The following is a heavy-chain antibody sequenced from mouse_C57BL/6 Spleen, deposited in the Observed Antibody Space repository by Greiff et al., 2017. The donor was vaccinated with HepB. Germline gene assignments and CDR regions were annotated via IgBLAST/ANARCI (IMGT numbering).Heavy chain of an antibody. CDR2: IYPSDSET. Sequence: QVQLQQPGAELVRPGSSVKLSCKASGYTFTSYWMDWVKQRPGQGLEWIGNIYPSDSETHYNQKFKDKATLTVDKSSSTAYMQLSSLTSEDSAVYYCARNHYYGRAMDYWGQGTSVTVSS. J-gene: IGHJ4*01. V-gene: IGHV1-61*01. D-gene: IGHD1-1*01. CDR1: GYTFTSYW. CDR3: ARNHYYGRAMDY.